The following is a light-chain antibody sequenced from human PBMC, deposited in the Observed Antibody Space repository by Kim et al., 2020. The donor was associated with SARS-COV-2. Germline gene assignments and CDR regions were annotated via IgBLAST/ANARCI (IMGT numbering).Light chain of an antibody. Sequence: SPGERATLSCRASQSVSSSYLAWYQQKPGQAPRLLSYGASSRATGIPDRFSGSGSGTDFTLTISRLEPEDFAVYYCQQYGSSPRTFGQGTKVGIK. CDR1: QSVSSSY. V-gene: IGKV3-20*01. J-gene: IGKJ1*01. CDR2: GAS. CDR3: QQYGSSPRT.